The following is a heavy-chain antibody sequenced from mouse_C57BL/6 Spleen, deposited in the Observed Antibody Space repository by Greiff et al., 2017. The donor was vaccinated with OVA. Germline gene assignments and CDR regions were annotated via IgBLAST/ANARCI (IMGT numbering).Heavy chain of an antibody. V-gene: IGHV5-17*01. CDR1: GFTFSDYG. D-gene: IGHD2-2*01. CDR3: ARGGYPYYFDY. CDR2: ISSGSSTI. Sequence: EVKLQESGGGLVKPGGSLKLSCAASGFTFSDYGMHWVRQAPEKGLEWVAYISSGSSTIYYADTVKGRFTISRDNAKNTLFLQMTSLRSEDTAMYYCARGGYPYYFDYWGQGTTLTVSS. J-gene: IGHJ2*01.